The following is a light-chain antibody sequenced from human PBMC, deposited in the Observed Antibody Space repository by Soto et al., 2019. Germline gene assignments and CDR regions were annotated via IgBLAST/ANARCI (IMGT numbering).Light chain of an antibody. J-gene: IGKJ5*01. CDR1: QSVSTY. CDR2: GAS. Sequence: EIVMTQSPATLSVSPGERATLSCRASQSVSTYFAWYQQKPGQAPRLLIYGASSRATGIPDRFSGSGSGTDFTLTISRLEPEDFAVYYCQQYGSSLITFGQGTRLEIK. V-gene: IGKV3-20*01. CDR3: QQYGSSLIT.